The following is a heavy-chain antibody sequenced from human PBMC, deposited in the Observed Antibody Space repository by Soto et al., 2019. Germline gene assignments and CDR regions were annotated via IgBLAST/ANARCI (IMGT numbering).Heavy chain of an antibody. CDR1: GGSFSGYY. J-gene: IGHJ6*02. CDR3: ARPDRDITGTQEGMDV. Sequence: PSETLSLTCPVYGGSFSGYYSSWIRQPPGKGLEWIGEINHSGSTNYNPSLKSRVTISVDTSKNQFSLKLSSVTAADMDVYYCARPDRDITGTQEGMDVWGQGTTVT. CDR2: INHSGST. D-gene: IGHD1-20*01. V-gene: IGHV4-34*01.